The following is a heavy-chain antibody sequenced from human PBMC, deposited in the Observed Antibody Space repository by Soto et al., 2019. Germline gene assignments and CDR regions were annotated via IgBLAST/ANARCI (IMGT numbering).Heavy chain of an antibody. Sequence: GGSLRLSCAASGFPFGSHAMSWVRQAPGKGLEWVSLVSGNGGTTNYADSVKGRFTISRDNAQKTLYLQMNSLRDEDTCVYYWARDNGIEGSFDPWGQGTLVTVS. CDR3: ARDNGIEGSFDP. CDR2: VSGNGGTT. J-gene: IGHJ5*02. CDR1: GFPFGSHA. V-gene: IGHV3-23*01.